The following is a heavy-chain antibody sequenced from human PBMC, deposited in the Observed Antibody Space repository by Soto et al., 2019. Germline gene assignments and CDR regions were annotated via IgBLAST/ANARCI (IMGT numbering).Heavy chain of an antibody. V-gene: IGHV3-23*01. D-gene: IGHD3-10*01. J-gene: IGHJ2*01. CDR3: AKRPGKSGSEYEGYFDL. CDR1: AFTFSSYA. CDR2: ISGSGGST. Sequence: EVQLLESGGGLVQPGGSLRLSCAASAFTFSSYAMSWVRQAPGKGLEWVSAISGSGGSTYNADSVKGRFTISRDNSKNTLYLQMNSLRVEDTAVYYWAKRPGKSGSEYEGYFDLWGRGTLVTVSS.